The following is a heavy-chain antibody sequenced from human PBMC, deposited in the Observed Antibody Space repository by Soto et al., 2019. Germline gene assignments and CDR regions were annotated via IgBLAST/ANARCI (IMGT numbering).Heavy chain of an antibody. CDR2: IYYSGST. J-gene: IGHJ5*02. CDR3: ARNLLSPPSRGYSHTHMYNWFDP. D-gene: IGHD5-18*01. V-gene: IGHV4-59*08. CDR1: GGSISSYY. Sequence: PSETLSLTCTVSGGSISSYYWGWIRQPPGKGLEWIGYIYYSGSTNYNPSLKSRVTISVDTSKNQFSLKLSSVTAADTAVYYCARNLLSPPSRGYSHTHMYNWFDPWGQGTLVTVSS.